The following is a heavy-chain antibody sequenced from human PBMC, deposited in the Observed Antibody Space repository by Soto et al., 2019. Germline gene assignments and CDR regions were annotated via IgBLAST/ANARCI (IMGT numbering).Heavy chain of an antibody. J-gene: IGHJ5*02. CDR3: AKRNWEGCRSSRCYLYDH. CDR2: VSGNGDST. CDR1: GFTFNRYA. D-gene: IGHD2-2*01. V-gene: IGHV3-23*01. Sequence: GGSLRLSCAASGFTFNRYAMSWVRQAPGKGPEWVSGVSGNGDSTDYADSVKGRFTILRDNSKNTLYLQMNSLRADDTAVYYFAKRNWEGCRSSRCYLYDHWGRGTLVTVSS.